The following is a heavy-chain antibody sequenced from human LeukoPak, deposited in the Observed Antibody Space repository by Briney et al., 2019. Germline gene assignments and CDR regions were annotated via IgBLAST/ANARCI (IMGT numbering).Heavy chain of an antibody. Sequence: PSETLSLTCAVYGGSFGGYYWSWIRQPPGKGLEWIGEINHSGSTNYNPSLKSRVSISGDTSKNQFSLKLSSVTAADTAVYYCARWGSIAALRAWGQGTLVTVSS. CDR3: ARWGSIAALRA. J-gene: IGHJ4*02. D-gene: IGHD6-13*01. V-gene: IGHV4-34*01. CDR1: GGSFGGYY. CDR2: INHSGST.